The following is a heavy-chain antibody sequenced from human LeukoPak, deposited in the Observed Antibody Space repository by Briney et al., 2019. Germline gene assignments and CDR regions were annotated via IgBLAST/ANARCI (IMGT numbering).Heavy chain of an antibody. CDR2: INPSGGST. D-gene: IGHD5-24*01. V-gene: IGHV1-46*01. Sequence: ASVKVSCKASGYTFTSYYMHWVRQAPGQGLEWMGLINPSGGSTSYAQKFQGRVTMTRVTSTSTVYMELSSLRSEDTAVYYCAREMATIVKDYYYYGMDVWGQGTTVTVSS. CDR1: GYTFTSYY. J-gene: IGHJ6*02. CDR3: AREMATIVKDYYYYGMDV.